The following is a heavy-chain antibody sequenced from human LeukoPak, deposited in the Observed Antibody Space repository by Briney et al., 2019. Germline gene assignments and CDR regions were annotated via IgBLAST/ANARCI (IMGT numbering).Heavy chain of an antibody. J-gene: IGHJ4*02. CDR2: SSGSGGST. CDR1: GFTFSSYA. V-gene: IGHV3-23*01. CDR3: ARAYGDYCDY. Sequence: GGSQRLSCAASGFTFSSYAMSWVRQAPGKGLEWVSASSGSGGSTYYADSVKGRFTISRDNSKNTLYLQMNSLRAEDTAVYYCARAYGDYCDYWGQGTLVTVSS. D-gene: IGHD4-17*01.